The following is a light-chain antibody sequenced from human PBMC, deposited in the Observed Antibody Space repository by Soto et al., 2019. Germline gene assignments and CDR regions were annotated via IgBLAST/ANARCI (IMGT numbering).Light chain of an antibody. J-gene: IGKJ2*01. CDR2: YAS. Sequence: EMVMTQSPATLSVSPGERATLSCRASQNLSRNLAWYQQQPGQAPRLLIFYASTMATGIPARFSGSGSGTEFTLTISSLQSEDFAVYYCQQYDKWPHTFGQGTKLEIK. CDR3: QQYDKWPHT. V-gene: IGKV3-15*01. CDR1: QNLSRN.